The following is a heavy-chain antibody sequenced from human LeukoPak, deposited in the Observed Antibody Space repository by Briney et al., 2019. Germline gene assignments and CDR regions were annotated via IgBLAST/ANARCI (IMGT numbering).Heavy chain of an antibody. V-gene: IGHV1-8*01. Sequence: ASVKVSCKASVYTFTSYDINWVRQANGQGLEWMGWMNPNSGNTGYAQKFQGRVTMTRNTSISTAYMELSSLRSEDTAVYYCASALLWFGELGLDYYYYGMDVWGQGTTVTVSS. CDR1: VYTFTSYD. CDR3: ASALLWFGELGLDYYYYGMDV. D-gene: IGHD3-10*01. J-gene: IGHJ6*02. CDR2: MNPNSGNT.